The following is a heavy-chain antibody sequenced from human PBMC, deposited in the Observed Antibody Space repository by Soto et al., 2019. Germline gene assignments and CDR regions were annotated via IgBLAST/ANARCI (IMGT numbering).Heavy chain of an antibody. CDR1: GGSISSSSYY. J-gene: IGHJ4*02. V-gene: IGHV4-39*01. CDR2: IYYSGST. Sequence: QLQLQESGPRLVKPSETLSLTCTVSGGSISSSSYYWGWIRQPPGKGLEWIGSIYYSGSTYYNPSRKSRVTISVDTSKNQFSLKLSSVTAADTAVYYCARRGFLGELGYWGQGTLVTVSS. D-gene: IGHD3-16*01. CDR3: ARRGFLGELGY.